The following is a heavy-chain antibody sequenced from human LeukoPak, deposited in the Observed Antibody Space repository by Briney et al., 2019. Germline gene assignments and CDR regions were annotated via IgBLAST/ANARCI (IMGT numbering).Heavy chain of an antibody. CDR1: GFTFDDYA. CDR3: ARGLSGYSDAFDI. J-gene: IGHJ3*02. D-gene: IGHD3-3*01. V-gene: IGHV3-9*01. CDR2: ISWNSGSI. Sequence: GRSLRLSCAASGFTFDDYAMHWVRQAPGKGLEWVSGISWNSGSIGYADSVKGRFTISRDNAKNSLYLQMNSLRAEDTAVYYCARGLSGYSDAFDIWGQGTMVTVSS.